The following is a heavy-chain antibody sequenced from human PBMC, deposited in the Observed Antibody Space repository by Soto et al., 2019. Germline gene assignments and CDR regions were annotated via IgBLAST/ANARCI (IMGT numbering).Heavy chain of an antibody. CDR1: GFTFSSYA. J-gene: IGHJ6*02. D-gene: IGHD6-13*01. V-gene: IGHV3-64D*08. Sequence: GGSLRLSCSASGFTFSSYAMHWVRQAPGKGLEYVSAISSNGGSTYYADSVKGRFTISRDNSKNTLYLQMISLRAEDTAVYYCVKGRIEESIAAARNGMDVWGQGTTVTVSS. CDR2: ISSNGGST. CDR3: VKGRIEESIAAARNGMDV.